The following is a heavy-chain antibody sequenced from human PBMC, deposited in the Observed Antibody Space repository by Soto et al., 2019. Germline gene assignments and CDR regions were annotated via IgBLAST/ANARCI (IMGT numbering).Heavy chain of an antibody. V-gene: IGHV3-7*03. J-gene: IGHJ4*02. Sequence: EVQLVDSGGDLVQPGGSLRLSCAASGFTFSTYWMSWVRQAPGKGLEWVANIDPDGSQKYYVDSVKGRFTISRDNAKNSLYLQMNSLRAEDTDVYYCARDMGPSGAYGYWGQGTPVTVSS. CDR2: IDPDGSQK. D-gene: IGHD1-26*01. CDR3: ARDMGPSGAYGY. CDR1: GFTFSTYW.